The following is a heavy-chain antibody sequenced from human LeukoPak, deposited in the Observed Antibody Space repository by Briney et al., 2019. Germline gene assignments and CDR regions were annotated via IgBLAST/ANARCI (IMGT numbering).Heavy chain of an antibody. D-gene: IGHD1-26*01. CDR1: GGSISSYY. J-gene: IGHJ4*02. CDR2: IYYSGSI. Sequence: SETLSLTCTVSGGSISSYYWSWIRQPPGKGLEWIGYIYYSGSINYNPSLKSRVTISVDMSKNQFSLKLTSVTAADTAVYYCARHSGSYYDFDYWGQGTLVTVSS. CDR3: ARHSGSYYDFDY. V-gene: IGHV4-59*08.